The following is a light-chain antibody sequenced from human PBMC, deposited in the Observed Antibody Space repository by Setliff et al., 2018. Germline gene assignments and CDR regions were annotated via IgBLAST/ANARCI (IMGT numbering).Light chain of an antibody. J-gene: IGLJ1*01. CDR2: EVS. CDR1: RSDVGGYNY. V-gene: IGLV2-14*01. CDR3: YSYTASTSDV. Sequence: QSVLTQPASVSGSPGQSITISCTGTRSDVGGYNYVSWYQQHPGKVPKLMIYEVSNRPSGVSNRFSGSKSGNTASLTISRLQTEDEADYYCYSYTASTSDVFGTGTKVTVL.